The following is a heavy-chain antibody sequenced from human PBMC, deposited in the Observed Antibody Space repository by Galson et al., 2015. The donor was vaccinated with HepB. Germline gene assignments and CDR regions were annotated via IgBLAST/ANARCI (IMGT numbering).Heavy chain of an antibody. CDR2: INPNSGGT. V-gene: IGHV1-2*04. CDR3: ARSGYCSSTSCYDFDY. J-gene: IGHJ4*02. CDR1: GYTFTGYY. D-gene: IGHD2-2*01. Sequence: SVKVSCKASGYTFTGYYMHWVRQAPGQGLEWMGWINPNSGGTNYAQKFQGWVTMTRDTSISTAYMELSRLRSDDTAVYYCARSGYCSSTSCYDFDYWGQGTLVTVSS.